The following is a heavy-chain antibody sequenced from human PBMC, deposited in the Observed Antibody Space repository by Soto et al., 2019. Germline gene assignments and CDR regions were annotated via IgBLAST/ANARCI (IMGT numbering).Heavy chain of an antibody. CDR2: IYLGDSDT. CDR1: GYSFTSYW. Sequence: GESLKISCKGSGYSFTSYWIGWVRQMPGKGLEWMGIIYLGDSDTRYSPSFQGQVTISADKSISTAYLQWSSLKASDTAIYYCARPQYCSGGSCYSYYGMDVWGQGTTVTVSS. CDR3: ARPQYCSGGSCYSYYGMDV. D-gene: IGHD2-15*01. J-gene: IGHJ6*02. V-gene: IGHV5-51*01.